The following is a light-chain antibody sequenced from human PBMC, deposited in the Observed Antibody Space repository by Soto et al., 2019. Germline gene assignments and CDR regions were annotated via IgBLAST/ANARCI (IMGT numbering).Light chain of an antibody. CDR3: QTWGSDIHV. Sequence: QSVLTQPPSASASLGASVTLTCTVTGGHTNYAIAWHQQSPGKGPCYLMTVNFRGAHNKGAGIPDRFSGSSTGAERYLTISSLQSDDEAVYFCQTWGSDIHVFGPGTKVTVL. CDR2: VNFRGAH. J-gene: IGLJ1*01. V-gene: IGLV4-69*01. CDR1: GGHTNYA.